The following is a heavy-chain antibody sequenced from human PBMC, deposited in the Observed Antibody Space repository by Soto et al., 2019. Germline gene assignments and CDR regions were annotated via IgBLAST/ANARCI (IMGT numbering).Heavy chain of an antibody. CDR1: GGSISSSSYY. CDR3: ARLEGLATISYYFDF. CDR2: IYYSGST. D-gene: IGHD3-9*01. V-gene: IGHV4-39*01. Sequence: QLQLQESGPGLVKPSEALSLTCSVSGGSISSSSYYWGWIRQPPAKGLEWIGSIYYSGSTYYDPSLKSRVTISIDKSKNQFSLKLSSLSAADTAVYYCARLEGLATISYYFDFWGQGTLVTVSS. J-gene: IGHJ4*02.